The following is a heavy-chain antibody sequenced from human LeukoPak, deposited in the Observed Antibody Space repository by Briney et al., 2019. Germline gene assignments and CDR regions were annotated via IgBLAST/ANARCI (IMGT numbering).Heavy chain of an antibody. CDR2: ISWNSGSI. V-gene: IGHV3-9*03. CDR1: GFTFDDYA. Sequence: GGSLRLSCAASGFTFDDYAMHWVRQAPGKGLEWVSGISWNSGSIGYADSVKGRFTISRDNAKNSLYLQMNSLRAEDMALYYCAKGDSSSSFPPYYFDYWGQGTLVTVSS. CDR3: AKGDSSSSFPPYYFDY. D-gene: IGHD6-6*01. J-gene: IGHJ4*02.